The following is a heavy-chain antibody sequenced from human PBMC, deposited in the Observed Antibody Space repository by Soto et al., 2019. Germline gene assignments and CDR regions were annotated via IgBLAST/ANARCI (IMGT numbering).Heavy chain of an antibody. Sequence: QVRLVQSGAEVKKPGASVKVSCKASGYTFTSYGISWVRQAPGQGLEWMGWISAYNGNTNYAQKLQGRVTMTTDTSTSTAYMELRSLRSDDTAVYYCARDSIGYCSSTSCYANYWGQGTLVTVSS. J-gene: IGHJ4*02. V-gene: IGHV1-18*01. CDR3: ARDSIGYCSSTSCYANY. CDR2: ISAYNGNT. D-gene: IGHD2-2*01. CDR1: GYTFTSYG.